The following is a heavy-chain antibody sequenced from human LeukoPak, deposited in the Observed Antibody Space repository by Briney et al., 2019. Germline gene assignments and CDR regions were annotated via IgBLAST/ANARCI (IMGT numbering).Heavy chain of an antibody. CDR1: GGTFSSYA. J-gene: IGHJ4*02. CDR2: IIPIFGAA. CDR3: ARALSYGSGTTDY. Sequence: SVKVSCKASGGTFSSYAISWVRQAPGQGLEWMGGIIPIFGAANYAQKFQGRVTITADESTSTAYMELSSLRSEDTAVYYCARALSYGSGTTDYWGQGTLVTVSS. V-gene: IGHV1-69*13. D-gene: IGHD3-10*01.